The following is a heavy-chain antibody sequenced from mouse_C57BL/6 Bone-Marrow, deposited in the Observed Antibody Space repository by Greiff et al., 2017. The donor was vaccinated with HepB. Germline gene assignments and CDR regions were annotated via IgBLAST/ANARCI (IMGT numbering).Heavy chain of an antibody. CDR1: GYTFTGYW. CDR3: AREGHYYGSSIYYFDY. J-gene: IGHJ2*01. CDR2: ILPGSGST. Sequence: VQLVESGAELMKPGASVKLSCKATGYTFTGYWIEWVKQRPGHGLEWIGEILPGSGSTNYNEKFKGKATFTADTSSNTAYMQLSSLTTEDSAIYYCAREGHYYGSSIYYFDYWGQGTTLTVSS. D-gene: IGHD1-1*01. V-gene: IGHV1-9*01.